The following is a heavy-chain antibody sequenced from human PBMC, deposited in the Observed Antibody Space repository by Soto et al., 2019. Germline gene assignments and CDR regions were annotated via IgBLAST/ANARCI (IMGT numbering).Heavy chain of an antibody. J-gene: IGHJ4*02. CDR1: GFSFSNAW. V-gene: IGHV3-15*01. Sequence: GGSLRLSCAASGFSFSNAWMSWVRQAPGKGLEWVGRIKSKTDGGTTDYAAPAYARVTISRDGSKNTQYLQMKSLKTEDTGRTYCTTIPSGGCGYWGQGTLVTGS. D-gene: IGHD2-15*01. CDR3: TTIPSGGCGY. CDR2: IKSKTDGGTT.